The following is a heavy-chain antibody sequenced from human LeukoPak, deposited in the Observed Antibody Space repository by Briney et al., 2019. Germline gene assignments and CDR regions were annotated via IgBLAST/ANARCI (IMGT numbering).Heavy chain of an antibody. V-gene: IGHV1-8*01. CDR1: GYIFTSYD. D-gene: IGHD3-22*01. Sequence: ASVKVSCKASGYIFTSYDINWVRQATGQGLEWMGYMNPDSGNTEYAQKFQGRVTMTTDTSTSTAYMELRSLRSDDTAVYYCARNYYDSSGYYYFDYWGQGTLVTVSS. CDR2: MNPDSGNT. J-gene: IGHJ4*02. CDR3: ARNYYDSSGYYYFDY.